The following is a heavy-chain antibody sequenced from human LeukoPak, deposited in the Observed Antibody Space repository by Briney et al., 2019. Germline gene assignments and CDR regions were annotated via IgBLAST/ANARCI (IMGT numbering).Heavy chain of an antibody. Sequence: PSETLSLTCTVSGGTISSYYWNWIRQPPGKGLEWIGYIYYSGSTSYNPPLKSRVTVSVDTSKKQFSLKLSSVTAADTAVYYCARHRNSGYHSYGLDVWGQGTTVTVSS. V-gene: IGHV4-59*08. CDR1: GGTISSYY. CDR2: IYYSGST. J-gene: IGHJ6*02. CDR3: ARHRNSGYHSYGLDV. D-gene: IGHD5-12*01.